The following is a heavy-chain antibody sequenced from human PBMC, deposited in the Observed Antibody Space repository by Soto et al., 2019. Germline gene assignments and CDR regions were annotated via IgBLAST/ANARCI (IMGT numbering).Heavy chain of an antibody. CDR1: GFIFSTYS. CDR3: ARIYSGYDLTPFDI. V-gene: IGHV3-21*01. J-gene: IGHJ3*02. D-gene: IGHD5-12*01. CDR2: ITSGSTYM. Sequence: GGSLRLSCAASGFIFSTYSVNWVRQAPGKGLEWVSSITSGSTYMYYADSVRGRFTISRDNAKNSLFLQMNSLRAEDTAVYYCARIYSGYDLTPFDIWGQGTMVTVSS.